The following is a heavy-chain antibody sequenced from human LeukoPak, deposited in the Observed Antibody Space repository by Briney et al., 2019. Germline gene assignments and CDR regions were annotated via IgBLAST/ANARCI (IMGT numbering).Heavy chain of an antibody. CDR1: GGSISSSSYY. CDR2: IYYSGST. V-gene: IGHV4-39*01. D-gene: IGHD2-2*01. CDR3: ARGIPGRYCSSTSCYYGVWFDP. J-gene: IGHJ5*02. Sequence: SETLSLTCTVSGGSISSSSYYWGWIRQPPGKGLEWIGSIYYSGSTYYNPSLKSRVTISVDTSKNQFSLKLSSVTAADTAVYYCARGIPGRYCSSTSCYYGVWFDPWGQGTLVTVSS.